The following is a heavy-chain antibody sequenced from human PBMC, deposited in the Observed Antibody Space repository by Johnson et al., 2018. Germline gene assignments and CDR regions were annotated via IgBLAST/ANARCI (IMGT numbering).Heavy chain of an antibody. CDR3: ARGRTTVTTWDYYYYYGMDV. V-gene: IGHV4-59*01. CDR1: GGSISSYY. Sequence: QVQLQESGPGLVKPSETLSLTCTVSGGSISSYYWSWIRQPPGKGLEWIGYIYYSGSTNYNPSLKSRVTISVDTSKNPFSLKLSSVTAADTAVYYCARGRTTVTTWDYYYYYGMDVWGQGTTVTVSS. CDR2: IYYSGST. D-gene: IGHD4-11*01. J-gene: IGHJ6*02.